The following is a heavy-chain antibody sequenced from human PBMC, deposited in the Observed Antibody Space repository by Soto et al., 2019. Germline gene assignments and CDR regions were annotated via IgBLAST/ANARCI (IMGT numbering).Heavy chain of an antibody. Sequence: ASVKVSCKASGYTFTTCPMHWVRQAPGQRLQWMGWINTGNGATKYSQDFQGRVTILRDTSANTAYMELISLTSEDTAVYYCARDASVSPGRWFDPWGQGTLVTVSS. V-gene: IGHV1-3*04. CDR3: ARDASVSPGRWFDP. D-gene: IGHD2-8*02. J-gene: IGHJ5*02. CDR1: GYTFTTCP. CDR2: INTGNGAT.